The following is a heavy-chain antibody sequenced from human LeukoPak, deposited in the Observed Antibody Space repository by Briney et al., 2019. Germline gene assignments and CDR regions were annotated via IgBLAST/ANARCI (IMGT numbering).Heavy chain of an antibody. CDR3: ARVGYLATMDGHSDY. Sequence: GGSLRLSCAASGFTFSSYCMNWVRQAPGKGLEWVSYISSSSSSIYYADSVKGRFTISRDNAKNSLYLQMNSLRAEDTAVYYCARVGYLATMDGHSDYWGQGTLVTVSS. CDR2: ISSSSSSI. V-gene: IGHV3-21*05. CDR1: GFTFSSYC. D-gene: IGHD5-12*01. J-gene: IGHJ4*02.